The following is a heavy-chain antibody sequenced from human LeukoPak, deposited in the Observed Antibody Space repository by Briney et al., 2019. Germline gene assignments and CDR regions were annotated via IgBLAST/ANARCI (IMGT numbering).Heavy chain of an antibody. CDR2: ISSSGSTI. CDR3: ARSDGGMKYYYYYMDV. D-gene: IGHD2-21*01. Sequence: GSLRLSCAASGFTFSDYYMSWIRQAPGKGLEWVSYISSSGSTIYYADSVKGRFTISRDNAKNSLYLQMNSLRAEDTAVYYCARSDGGMKYYYYYMDVWGKGTTVTVSS. V-gene: IGHV3-11*01. CDR1: GFTFSDYY. J-gene: IGHJ6*03.